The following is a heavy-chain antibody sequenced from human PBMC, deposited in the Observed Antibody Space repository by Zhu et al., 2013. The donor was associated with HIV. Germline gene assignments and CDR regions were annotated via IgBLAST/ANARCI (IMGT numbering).Heavy chain of an antibody. Sequence: QVQLQQWSAGLLKPSETLSLTCAVYGGSFSGYYWSWIRQPPGKGLEWIGEINHSGSTNYNPSLKSRVTISVDTSKNQFSLKLSSVTAADTAVYYCARDRADGGATRDYWYFDLWGLAPWSLSPQ. CDR2: INHSGST. CDR1: GGSFSGYY. CDR3: ARDRADGGATRDYWYFDL. J-gene: IGHJ2*01. D-gene: IGHD1-26*01. V-gene: IGHV4-34*01.